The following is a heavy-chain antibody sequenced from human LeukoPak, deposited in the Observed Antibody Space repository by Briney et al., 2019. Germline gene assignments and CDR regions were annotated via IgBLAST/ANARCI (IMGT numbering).Heavy chain of an antibody. J-gene: IGHJ3*02. D-gene: IGHD5-24*01. CDR1: GFTFSNAW. CDR3: TTDRFSSVEMATIRADAFDI. V-gene: IGHV3-15*01. CDR2: IKSKTDGGTT. Sequence: GGSLRLSCAASGFTFSNAWMSWVRQAPGKGLEWVGRIKSKTDGGTTDYAAPVKGRFTISRDDSKNTLYLQMNSLKTEDTAVYYCTTDRFSSVEMATIRADAFDIWGQGTMVIVSS.